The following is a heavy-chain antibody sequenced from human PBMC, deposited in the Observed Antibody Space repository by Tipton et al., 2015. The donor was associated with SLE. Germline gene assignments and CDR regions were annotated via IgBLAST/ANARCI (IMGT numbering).Heavy chain of an antibody. CDR1: GYSISSGYY. J-gene: IGHJ4*02. D-gene: IGHD3-10*01. CDR3: ARGRVWFGEWDY. CDR2: INHSGST. Sequence: GLVKPSETLSLTCAVSGYSISSGYYWSWIRQPPGKGLEWIGEINHSGSTNYNPSLKSRVTISIDTSKNQFSLKLSSVTAADTAVYYCARGRVWFGEWDYWGQGTLVTVSS. V-gene: IGHV4-34*01.